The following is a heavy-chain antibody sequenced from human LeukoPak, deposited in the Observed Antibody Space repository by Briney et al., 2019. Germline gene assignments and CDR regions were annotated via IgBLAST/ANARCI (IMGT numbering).Heavy chain of an antibody. V-gene: IGHV3-23*01. D-gene: IGHD3-22*01. CDR1: GFTFSSYA. CDR2: ISGSGGST. CDR3: ATYHSSGYPDRGSFDY. Sequence: GGSLRLSCAASGFTFSSYAMSWVRQAPGKGLEWVSAISGSGGSTYYADSVKGRFTISRDNSKNTLHLQMNSLRAEDTAVYYCATYHSSGYPDRGSFDYWGQGTLVTVSS. J-gene: IGHJ4*02.